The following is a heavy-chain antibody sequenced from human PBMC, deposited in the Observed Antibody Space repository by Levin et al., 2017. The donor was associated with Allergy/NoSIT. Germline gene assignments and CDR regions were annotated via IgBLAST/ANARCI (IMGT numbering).Heavy chain of an antibody. V-gene: IGHV3-23*01. CDR3: AKGYTGYDYFDY. J-gene: IGHJ4*02. D-gene: IGHD5-12*01. Sequence: LSLPCAASGFTFSSYAMSWVRQAPGKGLEWVSAISGSGGSTYYADSVKGRFTISRDNSKNTLYLQMNSLRAEDTAVYYCAKGYTGYDYFDYWGQGTLVTVSS. CDR2: ISGSGGST. CDR1: GFTFSSYA.